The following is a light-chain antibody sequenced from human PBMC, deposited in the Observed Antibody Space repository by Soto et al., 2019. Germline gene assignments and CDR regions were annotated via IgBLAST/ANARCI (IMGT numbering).Light chain of an antibody. V-gene: IGLV3-1*01. Sequence: SYELTQPPSVSVSPGQTASITCSGDKLGEKYVSWHQQKPGQSPVAVIYQDTKRPSGIPDRFSGSNSGNTATLTISGTQAMDEAGYYCQAWDRNTMLFGGGTKLTVL. CDR2: QDT. CDR3: QAWDRNTML. J-gene: IGLJ2*01. CDR1: KLGEKY.